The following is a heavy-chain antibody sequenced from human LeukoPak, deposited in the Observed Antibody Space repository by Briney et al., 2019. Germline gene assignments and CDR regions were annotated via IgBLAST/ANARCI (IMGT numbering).Heavy chain of an antibody. CDR2: ISHRESA. CDR1: GGSTSSGANY. J-gene: IGHJ4*02. D-gene: IGHD3-10*01. CDR3: ARRPHRDYFGY. Sequence: SQTLSLTCTVSGGSTSSGANYWSWIRQPPGRGLEWIGSISHRESAYYSPSLESRITISVDRSKNQFSLKLSSVTAADTPVYYCARRPHRDYFGYWGQGTLVTVSS. V-gene: IGHV4-30-2*01.